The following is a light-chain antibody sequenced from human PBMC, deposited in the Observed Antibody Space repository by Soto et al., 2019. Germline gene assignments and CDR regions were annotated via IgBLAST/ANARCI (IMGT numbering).Light chain of an antibody. J-gene: IGLJ3*02. CDR3: SSYAGSNNWV. Sequence: QSALTQPPSASGSPGQSVTISCTGTSSDVGNYNFGSWYQQHPGKAPKFIIYEVSKRPSGVPARFSASKSGNTASLTVSGLQAEDEADYFCSSYAGSNNWVFGGGTKLTVL. CDR1: SSDVGNYNF. CDR2: EVS. V-gene: IGLV2-8*01.